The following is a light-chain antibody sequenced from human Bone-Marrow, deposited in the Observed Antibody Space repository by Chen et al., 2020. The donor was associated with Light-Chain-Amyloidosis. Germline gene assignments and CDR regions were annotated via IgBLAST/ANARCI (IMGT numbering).Light chain of an antibody. CDR3: QSADSSGTYEVI. CDR1: DLPTKY. J-gene: IGLJ2*01. Sequence: SYQLTQPPSVSVSPGQTAMNTCSGDDLPTKYAYWYQQKPGQAPVLVIHRDTERPSGISERFSGSSSVTTATLTISGVQAEDEADYHCQSADSSGTYEVIFGGGTKLTVL. V-gene: IGLV3-25*03. CDR2: RDT.